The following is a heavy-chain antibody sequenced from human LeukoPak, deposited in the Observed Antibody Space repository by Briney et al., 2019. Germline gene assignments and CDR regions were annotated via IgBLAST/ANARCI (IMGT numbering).Heavy chain of an antibody. CDR2: IKEDRTEK. V-gene: IGHV3-7*01. CDR1: GFTFSRYW. CDR3: ANEGGGAFDF. Sequence: GGSLRLSCAASGFTFSRYWMSWVRQAPGKGLEWVANIKEDRTEKYYVDSVRGRFTISRDNAKDSLYLQMNTLRAEDTAIYYCANEGGGAFDFWGQGTMVTVSS. J-gene: IGHJ3*01.